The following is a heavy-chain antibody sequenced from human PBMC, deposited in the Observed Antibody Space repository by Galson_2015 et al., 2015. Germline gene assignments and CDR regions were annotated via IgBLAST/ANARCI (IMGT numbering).Heavy chain of an antibody. V-gene: IGHV3-11*01. CDR1: GFMFTDYY. Sequence: SLRLSCAASGFMFTDYYMNWIRQAPGKGLEWISHISVSGKTIYYANSVKGRFIISRANANNSVYLQMNNLTPEDTAVYFCAAGDYPDFWGQGILVTVSS. D-gene: IGHD4-17*01. CDR2: ISVSGKTI. CDR3: AAGDYPDF. J-gene: IGHJ4*02.